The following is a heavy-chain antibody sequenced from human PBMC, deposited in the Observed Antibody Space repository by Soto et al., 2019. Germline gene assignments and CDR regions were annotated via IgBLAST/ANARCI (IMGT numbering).Heavy chain of an antibody. J-gene: IGHJ5*02. CDR1: GVSIKTHS. V-gene: IGHV4-4*07. D-gene: IGHD5-18*01. CDR2: IYTTGSA. Sequence: SETLSLTCAVSGVSIKTHSWSWIRKPAGKGLAWIGRIYTTGSANHHPSLQSRVTMSVDTSNNHVSLKRASVTASDTAVYYCAREYTYGRHRHPLPRFDPWGQGTLVTVPS. CDR3: AREYTYGRHRHPLPRFDP.